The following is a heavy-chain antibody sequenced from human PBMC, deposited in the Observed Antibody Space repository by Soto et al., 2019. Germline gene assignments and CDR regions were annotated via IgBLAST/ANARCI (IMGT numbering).Heavy chain of an antibody. Sequence: GGSLRLSCAASGFTFSNAWMSWVRQAPGKGLEWVGRIKSKTDGGTTDYAAPVKGRFTISRDDSKNTLYLQMNSLKTEDTAVYYCTTSGRYYDFWSGYYPLAPHYYYYGMDVWGQGTTVTVSS. CDR3: TTSGRYYDFWSGYYPLAPHYYYYGMDV. D-gene: IGHD3-3*01. CDR1: GFTFSNAW. CDR2: IKSKTDGGTT. J-gene: IGHJ6*02. V-gene: IGHV3-15*01.